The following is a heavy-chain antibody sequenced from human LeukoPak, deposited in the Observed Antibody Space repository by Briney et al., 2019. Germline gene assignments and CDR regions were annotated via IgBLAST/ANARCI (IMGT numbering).Heavy chain of an antibody. CDR1: GGSFSGYY. CDR2: IYTSGST. J-gene: IGHJ4*02. D-gene: IGHD3-22*01. CDR3: ATGGDVYDSSGYYYGSVDY. V-gene: IGHV4-59*10. Sequence: SETLSLTCAVYGGSFSGYYWSWIRQPAGKGLEWIGRIYTSGSTNYNPSLKSRVTMSVDTSKNQFSLKLSSVTAADTAVYYCATGGDVYDSSGYYYGSVDYWGQGTLVTVSS.